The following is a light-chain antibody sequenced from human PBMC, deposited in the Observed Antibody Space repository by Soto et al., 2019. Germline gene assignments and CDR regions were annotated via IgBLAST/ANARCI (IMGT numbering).Light chain of an antibody. CDR3: ATWDGGLSGPFV. CDR1: NSNIGSDI. V-gene: IGLV1-44*01. J-gene: IGLJ1*01. CDR2: TTN. Sequence: QSVLTQSPSASGTPGQRATISCCGSNSNIGSDIVNCYQLLPGAAPEVLINTTNQRPSGAPERFSGSKSGTSASLAISGLQSEDEANSSCATWDGGLSGPFVFGTGTKVTVL.